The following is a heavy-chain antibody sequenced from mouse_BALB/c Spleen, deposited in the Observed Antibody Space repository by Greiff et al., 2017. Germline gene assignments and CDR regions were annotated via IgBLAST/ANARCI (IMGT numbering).Heavy chain of an antibody. J-gene: IGHJ3*01. CDR3: ARSDNYGNSWFAY. Sequence: VKLMESGAELVRPGVSVKISCKGSGYTFTDYAMHWVKQSHAKSLEWIGVISTYYGDASYNQKFKGKATMTVDKSSSTAYMELARLTSEDSAIYYCARSDNYGNSWFAYWGQGTLVTVSA. V-gene: IGHV1S137*01. D-gene: IGHD2-1*01. CDR2: ISTYYGDA. CDR1: GYTFTDYA.